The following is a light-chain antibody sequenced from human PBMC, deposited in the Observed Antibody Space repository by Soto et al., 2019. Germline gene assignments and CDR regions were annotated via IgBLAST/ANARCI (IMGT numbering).Light chain of an antibody. CDR2: KAS. CDR1: QSMSSW. V-gene: IGKV1-5*03. CDR3: QHYNSYPWT. J-gene: IGKJ1*01. Sequence: DIQMTQSPSILSASVGDRVTITCRASQSMSSWLAWYQQKPGKAPNLLIHKASHLESGVPSRFSGSGSGTEFTLTISSLQPGDYATYYCQHYNSYPWTFGQGTKVDIK.